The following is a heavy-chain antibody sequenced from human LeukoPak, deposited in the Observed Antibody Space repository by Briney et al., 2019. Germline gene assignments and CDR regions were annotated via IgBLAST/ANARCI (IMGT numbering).Heavy chain of an antibody. V-gene: IGHV3-21*01. CDR3: VRRLTGSNQFDY. CDR2: ISSSSTYI. Sequence: KTGGSLRLSCAASGFTFSSYSINWVRQAPGKGLEWVSSISSSSTYIYYADSVKGRFTISRDNAQNSLWLQMNSLRAEDTAVYHCVRRLTGSNQFDYWGQGTLVTVSS. D-gene: IGHD2/OR15-2a*01. J-gene: IGHJ4*02. CDR1: GFTFSSYS.